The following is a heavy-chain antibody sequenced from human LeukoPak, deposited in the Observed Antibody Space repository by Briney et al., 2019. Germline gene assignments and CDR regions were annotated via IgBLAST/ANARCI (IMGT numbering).Heavy chain of an antibody. J-gene: IGHJ3*02. CDR3: AKDSEYCSGGSCYPDAFDI. D-gene: IGHD2-15*01. V-gene: IGHV3-30*18. Sequence: GRSLRLSCAASGFTFSTYGMHWVRQAPGKGLEWVAVISYDGSNKYYADSVKGRFTISRDNSKNTLYLQMNSLRAEDTAVYYRAKDSEYCSGGSCYPDAFDIWGQGTMVTVSS. CDR1: GFTFSTYG. CDR2: ISYDGSNK.